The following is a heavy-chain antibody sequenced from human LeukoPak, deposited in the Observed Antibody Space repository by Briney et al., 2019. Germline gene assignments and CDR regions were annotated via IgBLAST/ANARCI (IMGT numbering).Heavy chain of an antibody. V-gene: IGHV3-21*01. CDR1: GFTFSSYG. CDR2: ISSSGRNI. CDR3: ARDARRGLLCDF. Sequence: PGGSLRLSCAASGFTFSSYGMNWVRQAPGKGLEWVSSISSSGRNIFYADSVTGRFTISRDNANNSLYLQMNSLRPEDTAVYYCARDARRGLLCDFWGQGSLVTVSS. D-gene: IGHD3-10*01. J-gene: IGHJ4*02.